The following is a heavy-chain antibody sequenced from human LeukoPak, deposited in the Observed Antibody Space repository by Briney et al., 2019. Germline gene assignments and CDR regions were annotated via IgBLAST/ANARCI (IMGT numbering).Heavy chain of an antibody. CDR3: ARNFQSREFDY. V-gene: IGHV4-30-4*08. CDR1: GGSISSGDYY. CDR2: IYYSGST. Sequence: PSQTLSLTCIVSGGSISSGDYYWSWIRQPPGKGLEWIGYIYYSGSTYYNPSLKSRVTISVDTSKNQFSLKLSSVTAADTAVYYCARNFQSREFDYWGQGTLITASS. J-gene: IGHJ4*02.